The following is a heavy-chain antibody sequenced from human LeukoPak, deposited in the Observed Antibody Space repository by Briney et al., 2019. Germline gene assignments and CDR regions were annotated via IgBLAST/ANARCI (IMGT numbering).Heavy chain of an antibody. D-gene: IGHD1-7*01. CDR2: ISYDGGSA. Sequence: GGSLRLSCAASGFTFSHYAMHWVRQAPGKGLEYVSAISYDGGSAYCANSVKGRFTISRDNSKNTLYLQMGSLRAEDMAVYYCARRSWNSVDIWGQRTMVTVSS. CDR1: GFTFSHYA. CDR3: ARRSWNSVDI. J-gene: IGHJ3*02. V-gene: IGHV3-64*01.